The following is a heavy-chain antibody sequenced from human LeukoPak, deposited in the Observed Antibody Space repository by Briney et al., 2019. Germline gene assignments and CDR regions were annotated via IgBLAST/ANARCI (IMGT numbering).Heavy chain of an antibody. J-gene: IGHJ4*02. CDR1: GGTFSSYA. V-gene: IGHV1-69*05. Sequence: SVKVSCKASGGTFSSYAISWVRDAPGQGLEWMGRIIPIFGTANYAQKFQGRVTITTDESTSTAYMELSSLRSEDTAVYYCASIPYYYGSGSYYFLDYCGKGTLVTVSS. CDR2: IIPIFGTA. D-gene: IGHD3-10*01. CDR3: ASIPYYYGSGSYYFLDY.